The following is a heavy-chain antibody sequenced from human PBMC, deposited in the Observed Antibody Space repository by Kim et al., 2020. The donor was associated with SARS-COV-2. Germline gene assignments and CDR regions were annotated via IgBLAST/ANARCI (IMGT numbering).Heavy chain of an antibody. D-gene: IGHD2-2*01. V-gene: IGHV4-34*01. CDR1: GGSFSGYY. Sequence: SETLSLTCAVYGGSFSGYYWSWIRQPPGKGLEWIGEINHSGSTNYNPSLKSRVTISVDTSKNQFSLKLSSVTAADTAVYYCATTRWDCSSTSCPLNYWGEGTLVTVSS. J-gene: IGHJ4*02. CDR3: ATTRWDCSSTSCPLNY. CDR2: INHSGST.